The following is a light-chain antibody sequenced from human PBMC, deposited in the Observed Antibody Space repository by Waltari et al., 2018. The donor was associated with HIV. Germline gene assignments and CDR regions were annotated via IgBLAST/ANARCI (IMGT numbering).Light chain of an antibody. J-gene: IGLJ2*01. CDR2: DDY. V-gene: IGLV3-21*02. Sequence: SYVLTQPPSASVAPGQTASITCGGDNIGTKSVHWYQQRPGQAPVLVVYDDYDRPSGIPGRFSGSNSGNMATLTISRVEAGDEAVYYCQVWDSSTEHPGVVFGGGTKLTVL. CDR3: QVWDSSTEHPGVV. CDR1: NIGTKS.